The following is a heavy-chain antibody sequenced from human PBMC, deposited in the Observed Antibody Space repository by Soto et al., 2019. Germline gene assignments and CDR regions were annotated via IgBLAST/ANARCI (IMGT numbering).Heavy chain of an antibody. D-gene: IGHD2-2*02. V-gene: IGHV4-31*03. Sequence: SETLSLTCTVSGGSISSGGYHWSWIRQHPGRGLEWIGYIYYTGSTYYNPSLKSRVTISVDTSKNQFSLKLSSVTAADTAVYYCARAGIVTGAIGVDWFDPWGQGTLVTVS. CDR3: ARAGIVTGAIGVDWFDP. J-gene: IGHJ5*02. CDR1: GGSISSGGYH. CDR2: IYYTGST.